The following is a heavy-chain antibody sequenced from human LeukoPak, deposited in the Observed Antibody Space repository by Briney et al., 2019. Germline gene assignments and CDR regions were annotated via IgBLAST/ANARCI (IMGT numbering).Heavy chain of an antibody. CDR2: VSYDGRNK. V-gene: IGHV3-30*18. D-gene: IGHD2-21*01. Sequence: PGGSLRLSCAASGFTFSSYGMHCVRQAPGKGLEWVAVVSYDGRNKYHADSVKGRFTISRDNSKNTLFLQMNSLRTADTAVYYCAKSIRRIQMWWEFDYWGQGALVTVSS. CDR3: AKSIRRIQMWWEFDY. J-gene: IGHJ4*02. CDR1: GFTFSSYG.